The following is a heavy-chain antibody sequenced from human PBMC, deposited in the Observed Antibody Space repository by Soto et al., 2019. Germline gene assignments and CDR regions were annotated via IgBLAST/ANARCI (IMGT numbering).Heavy chain of an antibody. D-gene: IGHD6-19*01. V-gene: IGHV3-30*18. CDR2: ISYDGSNK. J-gene: IGHJ4*02. CDR1: GFTFGSYG. CDR3: AKSGGSGWFVDY. Sequence: QVQLVESGGGVVQTGRSLRLSCAASGFTFGSYGMHWVRQAPGKGLEWVAVISYDGSNKYYADSVKGRFTISRDNSKNTLYLQMNSLRAEDTAVYYCAKSGGSGWFVDYWGQGTLVTVSS.